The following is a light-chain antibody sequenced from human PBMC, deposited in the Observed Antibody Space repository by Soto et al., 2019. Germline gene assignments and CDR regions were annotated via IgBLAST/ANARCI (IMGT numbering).Light chain of an antibody. CDR3: QTWGTDIVV. CDR2: LNSDGSH. J-gene: IGLJ2*01. Sequence: QPVLTQSPSASASLGASVKLTCTLSSGHSSYAIAWHQQQPEKGPRYLMKLNSDGSHSKGDGIPDRFSGSSSGAERYLTISSLQSEDEVDYYCQTWGTDIVVFGGGTKLTVL. V-gene: IGLV4-69*01. CDR1: SGHSSYA.